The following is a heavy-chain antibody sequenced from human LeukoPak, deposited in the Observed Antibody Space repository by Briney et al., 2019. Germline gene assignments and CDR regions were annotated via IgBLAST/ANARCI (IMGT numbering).Heavy chain of an antibody. CDR3: AKEPNIDIAATITGEETDY. CDR2: ISGSGGST. Sequence: PGGSLRLSCAASGFTFTSNAMSWVRQAPGKGLEWGSAISGSGGSTYYADSVKGRFTISRDNSNHTLYLQMTSLRDENTAVYYCAKEPNIDIAATITGEETDYWGQGTLVTVSS. J-gene: IGHJ4*02. V-gene: IGHV3-23*01. D-gene: IGHD5-12*01. CDR1: GFTFTSNA.